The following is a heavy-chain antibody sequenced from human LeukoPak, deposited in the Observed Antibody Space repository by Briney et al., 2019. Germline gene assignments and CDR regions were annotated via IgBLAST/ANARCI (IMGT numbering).Heavy chain of an antibody. J-gene: IGHJ6*04. V-gene: IGHV4-59*01. CDR1: GGSISSYY. CDR3: ASKLYCSGTPPHYYGMDV. CDR2: IYYSGST. D-gene: IGHD3-10*01. Sequence: SETLSLTCTVSGGSISSYYWSWILQPPGKGLEWIGYIYYSGSTNYNPSLKSRLTISVDTSKNQFSLKLGCGAAGGTAVYYCASKLYCSGTPPHYYGMDVGGKGTTVTVSS.